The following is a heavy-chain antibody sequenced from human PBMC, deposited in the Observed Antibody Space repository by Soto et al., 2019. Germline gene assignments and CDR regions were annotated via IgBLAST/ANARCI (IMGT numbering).Heavy chain of an antibody. CDR2: INHSGST. CDR1: GGSFSGYY. V-gene: IGHV4-34*01. J-gene: IGHJ6*03. CDR3: ARGIGGIVVVPAAIKNYYYYMDV. Sequence: QVQLQQWGAGLLKPSETLSLTCAVYGGSFSGYYWSWIRQPPGKGLEWIGEINHSGSTNYNPSLKSRVPISVDTSKNQFSLKLSSVTAADTAVYYCARGIGGIVVVPAAIKNYYYYMDVWGKGTTVTVSS. D-gene: IGHD2-2*01.